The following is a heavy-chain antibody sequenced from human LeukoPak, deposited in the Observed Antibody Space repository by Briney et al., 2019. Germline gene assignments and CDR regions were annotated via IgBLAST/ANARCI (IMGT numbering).Heavy chain of an antibody. CDR2: ISYDGSNK. J-gene: IGHJ5*02. CDR3: AKVAWAAMVTSPAFRFDP. Sequence: GGSLRLSCAASGFTFSSYGMHWGRQAPGKGLEWVAVISYDGSNKYYADSVKGRFTISRDNSKNTLYLQMNSLRAEDTTVYYCAKVAWAAMVTSPAFRFDPWGQGTPVTVSS. CDR1: GFTFSSYG. D-gene: IGHD5-18*01. V-gene: IGHV3-30*18.